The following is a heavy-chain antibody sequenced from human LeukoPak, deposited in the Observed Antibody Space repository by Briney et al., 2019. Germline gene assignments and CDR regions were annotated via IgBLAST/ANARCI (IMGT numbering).Heavy chain of an antibody. CDR3: ARVRGSTSFNWFDP. J-gene: IGHJ5*02. D-gene: IGHD2-2*01. CDR2: IYYSGST. Sequence: SETLSLTCTVSGGSVSRGSYYWSWIRQHPGKGLEWIGYIYYSGSTNYNPSLKSRVTISVDTSKNQFSLKLSSVTAADTAVYYCARVRGSTSFNWFDPWGQGTLVTVSS. CDR1: GGSVSRGSYY. V-gene: IGHV4-61*01.